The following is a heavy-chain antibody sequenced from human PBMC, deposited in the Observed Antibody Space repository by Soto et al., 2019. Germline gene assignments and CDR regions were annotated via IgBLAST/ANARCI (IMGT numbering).Heavy chain of an antibody. V-gene: IGHV3-23*01. D-gene: IGHD3-3*01. J-gene: IGHJ6*02. CDR2: ISSSGAST. Sequence: GGSLRLSCAASRLTFSSYAMSWVRQAPGKGLEWVSAISSSGASTYSADSVKGRFTISRDNSKNTLYLQMNSLRVEDTAVYYCANGPTIFGVVISYSFYYGLDVWGQGTTVTVSS. CDR1: RLTFSSYA. CDR3: ANGPTIFGVVISYSFYYGLDV.